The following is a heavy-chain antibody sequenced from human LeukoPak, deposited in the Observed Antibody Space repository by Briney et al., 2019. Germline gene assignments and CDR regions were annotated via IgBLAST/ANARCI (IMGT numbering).Heavy chain of an antibody. V-gene: IGHV3-20*01. D-gene: IGHD3-22*01. CDR2: INWNGGST. Sequence: GGSLRLSCAASGSTFDDYGMSWVRQAPGKGLEWVSGINWNGGSTGYADSVKGRFTISRDNAKNSLYLQMNSLRAEDTALYHCARSGLNYYDSSGYYFPEDYWGQGTLVTVSS. CDR1: GSTFDDYG. CDR3: ARSGLNYYDSSGYYFPEDY. J-gene: IGHJ4*02.